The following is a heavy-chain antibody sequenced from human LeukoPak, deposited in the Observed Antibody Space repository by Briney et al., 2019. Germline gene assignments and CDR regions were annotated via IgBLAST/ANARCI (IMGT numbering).Heavy chain of an antibody. CDR3: ARGRQQLVLYNWFDL. D-gene: IGHD6-13*01. CDR1: GGTFSSYT. Sequence: SVKVSCKASGGTFSSYTISWVRQAPGQGLEWMGRIIPILGIANYAQKFQGRVTITADKSTSTAYMELSSLRSEDTAVYYCARGRQQLVLYNWFDLWGQGTLVTVSS. J-gene: IGHJ5*02. V-gene: IGHV1-69*02. CDR2: IIPILGIA.